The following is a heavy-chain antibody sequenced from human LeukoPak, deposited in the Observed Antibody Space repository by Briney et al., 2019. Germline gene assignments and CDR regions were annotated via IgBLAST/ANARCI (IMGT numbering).Heavy chain of an antibody. D-gene: IGHD6-13*01. CDR2: INPNSGGT. CDR1: GYTFTGYY. J-gene: IGHJ4*02. CDR3: ARDLPFGTRDFDY. Sequence: ASVKVSCKASGYTFTGYYMHWARQAPGQELEWMGRINPNSGGTNYAQKFQGRVTMTRDTSISTAYMELSRLRSDATAVYYCARDLPFGTRDFDYWGQGTLVTVSS. V-gene: IGHV1-2*06.